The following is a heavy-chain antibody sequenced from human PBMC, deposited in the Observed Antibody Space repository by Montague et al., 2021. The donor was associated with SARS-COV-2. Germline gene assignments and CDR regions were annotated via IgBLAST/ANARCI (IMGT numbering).Heavy chain of an antibody. CDR2: IWDDGSNK. Sequence: SRRLSCAASGFTFSSYGMHWVRQAPGKGLEWVAVIWDDGSNKYYADSVKGRFTISRDNSKNTLYLQMNSLRAEDTAVYYCARDEISSGFHFDYWGQGTLVTVSS. CDR1: GFTFSSYG. J-gene: IGHJ4*02. D-gene: IGHD6-19*01. CDR3: ARDEISSGFHFDY. V-gene: IGHV3-33*01.